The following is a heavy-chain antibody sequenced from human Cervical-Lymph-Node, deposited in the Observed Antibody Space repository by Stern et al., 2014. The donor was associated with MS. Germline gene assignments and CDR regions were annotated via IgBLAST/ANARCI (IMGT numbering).Heavy chain of an antibody. D-gene: IGHD5-12*01. CDR2: ISYDGSNK. J-gene: IGHJ4*02. CDR1: GFTLSSYG. V-gene: IGHV3-30*18. Sequence: VQLVESGGGVVQPGRSLRLSCAASGFTLSSYGMHWVRQAPGQGLEWVAVISYDGSNKYYADSVKGRFTISRDKSKNTLYLQMNSLRAEDTAVYYCAKDTGGGYSGYDSYFDYWGQGTLVTVSS. CDR3: AKDTGGGYSGYDSYFDY.